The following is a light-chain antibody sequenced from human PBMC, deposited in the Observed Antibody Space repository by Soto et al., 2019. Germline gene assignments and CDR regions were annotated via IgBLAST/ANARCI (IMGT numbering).Light chain of an antibody. J-gene: IGKJ1*01. CDR2: KAA. Sequence: DIQVTQSPSTLSAPVGDRVTITCRSSDSISRCWVWYQPKAGKPPKLLIHKAATLGSGVPSRVSGTGSGTEFTLTISSLQPDNFATYYCQQYHSYCTFGQGTKVDIK. CDR1: DSISRC. V-gene: IGKV1-5*03. CDR3: QQYHSYCT.